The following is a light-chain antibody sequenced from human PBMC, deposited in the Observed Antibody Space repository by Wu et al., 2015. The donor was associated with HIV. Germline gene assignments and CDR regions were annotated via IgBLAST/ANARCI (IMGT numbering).Light chain of an antibody. CDR3: QHYNNWPLT. V-gene: IGKV3-15*01. CDR2: GAS. CDR1: QSVSSN. Sequence: EIVMTQSPATLSVSPGERATLSCRVSQSVSSNLAWYQQKPGQAPRLLIYGASIRATGIPTRFSGSGSGTEFTLTIGSLQSEDFAVYYCQHYNNWPLTFGGGPRWKSN. J-gene: IGKJ4*01.